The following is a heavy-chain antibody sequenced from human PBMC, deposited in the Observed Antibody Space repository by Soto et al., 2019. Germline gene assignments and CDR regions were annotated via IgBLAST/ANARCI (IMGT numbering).Heavy chain of an antibody. D-gene: IGHD2-21*01. CDR1: GFTFSSYG. CDR2: IYYDGSNK. Sequence: GGSLRLSCAASGFTFSSYGMHWVRQAPGKGLEWVAVIYYDGSNKYYVDSVKGRFTISRDNSKNTLYLQMNSLRAEDTAVYYCARDWGGQVYYYGMDVWGQGTTVTVSS. CDR3: ARDWGGQVYYYGMDV. V-gene: IGHV3-33*01. J-gene: IGHJ6*02.